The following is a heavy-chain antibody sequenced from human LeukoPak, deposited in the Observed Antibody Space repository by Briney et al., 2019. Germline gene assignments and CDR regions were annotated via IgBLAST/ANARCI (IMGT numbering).Heavy chain of an antibody. V-gene: IGHV4-59*01. CDR2: IYYFEKT. CDR1: GGSIGTYY. Sequence: PSETLSLTCTVSGGSIGTYYWSWIRQPPGKGLEWIGHIYYFEKTDYNPSLEGRVTISVDAAKNHFSLKLRSVTPLDTAVYYCAKLGSPRAYWGQGILVTVSS. CDR3: AKLGSPRAY. D-gene: IGHD7-27*01. J-gene: IGHJ4*02.